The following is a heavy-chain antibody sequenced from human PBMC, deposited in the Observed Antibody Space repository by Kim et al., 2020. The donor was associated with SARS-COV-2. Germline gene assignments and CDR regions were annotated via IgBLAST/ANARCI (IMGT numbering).Heavy chain of an antibody. V-gene: IGHV4-31*03. CDR2: IYYSGST. CDR1: GGSISSGGYY. D-gene: IGHD5-12*01. Sequence: SETLSLTCTVSGGSISSGGYYWSWIRQHPGKGLEWIGYIYYSGSTYYNPSLKSRVTISVDTSKNQFSLKLSSVTAADTAVYYCARVETGGYIFDYWGQGTLVTVSS. CDR3: ARVETGGYIFDY. J-gene: IGHJ4*02.